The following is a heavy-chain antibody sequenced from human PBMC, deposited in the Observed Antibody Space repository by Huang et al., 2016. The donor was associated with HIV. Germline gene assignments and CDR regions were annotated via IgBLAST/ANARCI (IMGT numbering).Heavy chain of an antibody. CDR3: ARQGVGDFVVEPTGLGAFDI. Sequence: EVQLVQSGAVVKKPGESLKISCKGSGYTFNGYWIGWVRQMPGKGLEWMAIIYPGDSDTTDSPSFQGQVTISADKSISTAYLQWSGLKASDTAMYYCARQGVGDFVVEPTGLGAFDIWGQGTMVTVSS. CDR2: IYPGDSDT. CDR1: GYTFNGYW. V-gene: IGHV5-51*01. J-gene: IGHJ3*02. D-gene: IGHD2-2*01.